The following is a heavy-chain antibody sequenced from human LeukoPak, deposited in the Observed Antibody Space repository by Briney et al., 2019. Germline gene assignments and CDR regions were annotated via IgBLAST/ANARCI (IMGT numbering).Heavy chain of an antibody. CDR1: GGSISSYY. Sequence: SETLSLTCTVSGGSISSYYWSWIRQPPGKGLEWIGYIYYSGSTNYNPSLKSRVTISVDTSKNQFSLKLSSVTAADTAVYYCARAGITMVRGVIRGDAFDIWGQGAMVTVSS. J-gene: IGHJ3*02. D-gene: IGHD3-10*01. CDR3: ARAGITMVRGVIRGDAFDI. CDR2: IYYSGST. V-gene: IGHV4-59*01.